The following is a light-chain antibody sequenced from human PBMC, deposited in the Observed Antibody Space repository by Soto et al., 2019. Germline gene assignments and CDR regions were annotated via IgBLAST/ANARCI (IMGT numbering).Light chain of an antibody. CDR1: QSVSSSY. J-gene: IGKJ3*01. V-gene: IGKV3-20*01. CDR3: QQYGSSPIFT. CDR2: DAS. Sequence: EIVLTQSPGTLSLSPGERATLSCRASQSVSSSYLAWYQQKPGQAPRLLIYDASSRATGIPDRFSGSGSGTDFTLTISRLEPEDFAVYYWQQYGSSPIFTFGPGTKVDIK.